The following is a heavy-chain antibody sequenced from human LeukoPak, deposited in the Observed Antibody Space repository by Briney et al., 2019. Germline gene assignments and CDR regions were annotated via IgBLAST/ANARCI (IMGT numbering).Heavy chain of an antibody. J-gene: IGHJ4*02. CDR3: ARGSYYVFDY. CDR2: IYTSGST. Sequence: SETLSLTCTVSGFTISSYYWSWIRQPPGKGLEWIGYIYTSGSTNYNPSLKSRVTISVDTSKNQFSLKLSSVTAADTAVYYCARGSYYVFDYWGQGTLVTVSS. V-gene: IGHV4-4*09. CDR1: GFTISSYY. D-gene: IGHD1-26*01.